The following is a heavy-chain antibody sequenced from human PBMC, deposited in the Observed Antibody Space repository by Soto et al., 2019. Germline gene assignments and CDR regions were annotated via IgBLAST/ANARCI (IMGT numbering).Heavy chain of an antibody. CDR3: ARAHFRIAAAGLDDFDI. Sequence: ASVKVSCKASGYTFTGYYMHWVRQAPGQGLEWMGWINPNSGGTNYAQKFQGWVTMTRDTSISTAYMELSRLRSDDTAVYYCARAHFRIAAAGLDDFDIWGQGKMVTVSS. CDR2: INPNSGGT. D-gene: IGHD6-13*01. J-gene: IGHJ3*02. V-gene: IGHV1-2*04. CDR1: GYTFTGYY.